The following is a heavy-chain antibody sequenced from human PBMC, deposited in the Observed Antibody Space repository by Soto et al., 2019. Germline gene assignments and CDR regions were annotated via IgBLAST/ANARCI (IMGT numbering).Heavy chain of an antibody. V-gene: IGHV3-23*01. CDR2: ISTSGGNR. CDR3: AKERAARXIDY. J-gene: IGHJ4*02. CDR1: GFTYTNYA. D-gene: IGHD6-6*01. Sequence: GGSLRLSCAASGFTYTNYAMTWVRQTPGKGLEWVSTISTSGGNRYYADSVKGRFTISRDNSENTVYLQMNSLRVDDTALYYCAKERAARXIDYWGPGTLVTVSS.